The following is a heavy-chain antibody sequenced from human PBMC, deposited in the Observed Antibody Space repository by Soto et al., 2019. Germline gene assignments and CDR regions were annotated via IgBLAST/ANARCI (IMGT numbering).Heavy chain of an antibody. D-gene: IGHD2-21*02. CDR3: VRDGGDCGYRLTYYYYMGLDV. Sequence: PGESLKISCKGSGYSFTSYWIGWVRQMPGKGLEWMGIIYPGDSDTRYSPSFQGQVTISADKSISTAYLQWSSLKASDTAMYFCVRDGGDCGYRLTYYYYMGLDVWGQGTTVTVSS. J-gene: IGHJ6*02. V-gene: IGHV5-51*01. CDR2: IYPGDSDT. CDR1: GYSFTSYW.